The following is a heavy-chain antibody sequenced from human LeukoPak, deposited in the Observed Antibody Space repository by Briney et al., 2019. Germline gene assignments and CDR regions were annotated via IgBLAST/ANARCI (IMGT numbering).Heavy chain of an antibody. CDR1: GASISSYY. CDR2: IHTSGGN. D-gene: IGHD1-26*01. V-gene: IGHV4-4*09. J-gene: IGHJ4*02. Sequence: SETLSLTCTVSGASISSYYWSWIRQTPEKGLEWMGNIHTSGGNSYYPSLKSRLTMSIDTSKNQLSLKLTSVTAADTAVYFCARLGSYHDFWGQGALVTVSS. CDR3: ARLGSYHDF.